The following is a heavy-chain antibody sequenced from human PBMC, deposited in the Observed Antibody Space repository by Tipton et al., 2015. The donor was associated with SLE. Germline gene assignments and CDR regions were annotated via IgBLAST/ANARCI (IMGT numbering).Heavy chain of an antibody. CDR1: GGSISDYY. D-gene: IGHD6-13*01. Sequence: TLSLTCTVSGGSISDYYWSWIRQPPGKGLEWIGYIYYSGNTNYNPSLKSRVTISVDTSKKRFSLKLSSVTAADTAVYYCARVVKGSSWYWFDPWGQGTLVTVSS. CDR3: ARVVKGSSWYWFDP. J-gene: IGHJ5*02. V-gene: IGHV4-59*01. CDR2: IYYSGNT.